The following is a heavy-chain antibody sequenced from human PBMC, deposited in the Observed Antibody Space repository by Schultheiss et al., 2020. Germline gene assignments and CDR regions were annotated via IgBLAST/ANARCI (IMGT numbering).Heavy chain of an antibody. CDR3: ARDRDEGANLDY. D-gene: IGHD3-16*01. Sequence: SETLSLTCTVSGGSISSSSYFWGWIRQPPGKGLEWIGYIYYSGSTYYNPSLKSRVTISVDTSKNQFSLKLSSVTAEDTAVYYCARDRDEGANLDYWGQGTLVTVSS. CDR2: IYYSGST. J-gene: IGHJ4*02. CDR1: GGSISSSSYF. V-gene: IGHV4-31*03.